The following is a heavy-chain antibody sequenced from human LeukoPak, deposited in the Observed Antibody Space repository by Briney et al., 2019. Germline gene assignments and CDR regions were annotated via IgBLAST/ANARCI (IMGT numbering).Heavy chain of an antibody. Sequence: SSETLSLTCAVYGGSFSGYYWSWIRQPPGMGLEWIGEINHSGSTNYNPSLKSRVTISVDTSKNQFSLKLSSVTAADTAVYYCARGGVTTYFDYWGQGTLVTFSS. CDR2: INHSGST. J-gene: IGHJ4*02. V-gene: IGHV4-34*01. D-gene: IGHD4-11*01. CDR1: GGSFSGYY. CDR3: ARGGVTTYFDY.